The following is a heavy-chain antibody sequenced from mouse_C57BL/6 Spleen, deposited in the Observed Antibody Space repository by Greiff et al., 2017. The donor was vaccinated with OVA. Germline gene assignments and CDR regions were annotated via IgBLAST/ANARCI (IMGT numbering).Heavy chain of an antibody. CDR2: IHPNSGST. Sequence: QVQLQQPGAELVKPGASVKLSCKASGYTFTSYWMHWVKQRPGQGLEWIGMIHPNSGSTNYNEKFKSKATLTVDKSSSTAYMQLSSLTSEDSAVYYCVWWIYYDYDGTEYYFDYWGQGTTLTVSS. J-gene: IGHJ2*01. CDR3: VWWIYYDYDGTEYYFDY. V-gene: IGHV1-64*01. CDR1: GYTFTSYW. D-gene: IGHD2-4*01.